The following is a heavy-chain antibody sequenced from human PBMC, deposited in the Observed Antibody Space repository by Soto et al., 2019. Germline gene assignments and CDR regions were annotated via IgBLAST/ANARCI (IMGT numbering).Heavy chain of an antibody. V-gene: IGHV1-69*13. J-gene: IGHJ6*02. CDR3: ASKLDRYCSGGSCYSGLYYYGMDV. CDR2: IIPIFGTA. D-gene: IGHD2-15*01. Sequence: SVKVSCKASGGTFSSYAISWVRQAPGQGLEWVGGIIPIFGTANYAQKFQGRVTITADESTSTAYMELSSLRSEDTAVYYCASKLDRYCSGGSCYSGLYYYGMDVWGQGTTVTVSS. CDR1: GGTFSSYA.